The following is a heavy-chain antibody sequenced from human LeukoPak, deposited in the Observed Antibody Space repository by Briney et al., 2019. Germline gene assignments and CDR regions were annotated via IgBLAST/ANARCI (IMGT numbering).Heavy chain of an antibody. CDR2: IKQDGSEK. CDR1: GFTFSDYF. J-gene: IGHJ3*01. V-gene: IGHV3-7*01. Sequence: GGSLRLSCVTSGFTFSDYFMNWIRQAPGKGLEWVANIKQDGSEKYYVDSVKGRFTISRDNAKNSLYLQISSLRAEDTAVYYCARNAFDFWGQGTMVTVSS. CDR3: ARNAFDF.